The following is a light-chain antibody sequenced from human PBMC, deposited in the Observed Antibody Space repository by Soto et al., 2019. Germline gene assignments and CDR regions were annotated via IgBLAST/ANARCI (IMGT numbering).Light chain of an antibody. V-gene: IGKV1-5*01. Sequence: RLTQSPSSLSASVGDTVTISCRASQDISTYLAWYQQKPGKAPTLLLFGASSLYNGVPPRFAGSGSGSEFTLTINRLQPDDFATYFCQHYTLYSAPFGQGTRV. J-gene: IGKJ5*01. CDR3: QHYTLYSAP. CDR1: QDISTY. CDR2: GAS.